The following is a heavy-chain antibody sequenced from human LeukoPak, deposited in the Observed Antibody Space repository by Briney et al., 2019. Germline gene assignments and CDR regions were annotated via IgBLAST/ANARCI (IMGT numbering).Heavy chain of an antibody. J-gene: IGHJ5*02. CDR1: GYTFTGYY. CDR2: INPNSGGT. D-gene: IGHD3-22*01. Sequence: ASVKVSCKASGYTFTGYYMHWVRQAPGQGLEWRGWINPNSGGTNYAQKFQGRVTMTRDTSISTAYMELSRLRSDDTAVYYCAQSYYYDSSGYQNPWGQGTLVTVSS. CDR3: AQSYYYDSSGYQNP. V-gene: IGHV1-2*02.